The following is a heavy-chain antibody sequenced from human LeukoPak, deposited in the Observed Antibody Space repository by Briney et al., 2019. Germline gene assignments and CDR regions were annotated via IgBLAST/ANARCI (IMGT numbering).Heavy chain of an antibody. CDR2: VNPDDSVT. D-gene: IGHD3-10*01. V-gene: IGHV5-51*01. CDR1: GYSFTSHW. J-gene: IGHJ4*02. Sequence: GESLKISCKGSGYSFTSHWIGWVRQMPGKGLEWMGIVNPDDSVTIYSPSFQGQVTISADESITTAYLQWSSLKTSHTARYYCARLRWPRGGRSSFDYWGQGALVTVSS. CDR3: ARLRWPRGGRSSFDY.